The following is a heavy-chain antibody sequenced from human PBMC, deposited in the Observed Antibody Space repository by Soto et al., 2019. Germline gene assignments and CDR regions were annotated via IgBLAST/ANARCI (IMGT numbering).Heavy chain of an antibody. CDR3: ARRGTYFAY. CDR1: GGSISSSSYY. J-gene: IGHJ4*02. V-gene: IGHV4-39*01. Sequence: QLQLQESGPGLVKPSETLSLTCTVSGGSISSSSYYWGWIRQPPGKGLEWIGSIYYSGSTYYNPSPTSRLTISVDTSKNQYSLQMSSVTAADTAVYYCARRGTYFAYWGQGTLVTVSS. CDR2: IYYSGST. D-gene: IGHD1-26*01.